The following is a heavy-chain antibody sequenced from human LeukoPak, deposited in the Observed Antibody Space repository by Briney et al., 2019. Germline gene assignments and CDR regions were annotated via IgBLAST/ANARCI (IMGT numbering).Heavy chain of an antibody. Sequence: PGGSLRLSCAASAFTFSSYAMHWVRQATGKGLEWVAVISYDGSNKCYADSVKGRFTMSRDNSKNTLYLQMNSLRAEDTAVYYCATLEEDYWGQGTLVTVSA. CDR2: ISYDGSNK. V-gene: IGHV3-30*03. CDR3: ATLEEDY. D-gene: IGHD3-3*01. CDR1: AFTFSSYA. J-gene: IGHJ4*02.